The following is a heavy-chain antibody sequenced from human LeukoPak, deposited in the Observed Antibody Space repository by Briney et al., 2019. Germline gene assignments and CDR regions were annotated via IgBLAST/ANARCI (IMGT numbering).Heavy chain of an antibody. J-gene: IGHJ6*03. V-gene: IGHV3-30*01. Sequence: GRSLRLSCAASGFTFSSYAMHWVRQAPGKGLEWVAVISYDGSNKYYADSVKGRFTISRDNSKNTLYLQMNSLRAEDTAVYYCARALRYYYYYMDVWGKGTTVTVSS. CDR2: ISYDGSNK. CDR1: GFTFSSYA. CDR3: ARALRYYYYYMDV.